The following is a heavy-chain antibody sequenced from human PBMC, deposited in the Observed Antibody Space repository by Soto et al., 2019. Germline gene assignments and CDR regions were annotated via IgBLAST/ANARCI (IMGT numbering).Heavy chain of an antibody. CDR2: IYYSGST. J-gene: IGHJ6*02. V-gene: IGHV4-61*08. D-gene: IGHD3-10*01. CDR3: ASSSSGGSYLDYYYGMDV. CDR1: GGSISSGGYY. Sequence: SETLSLTCTVSGGSISSGGYYWSWIRQHPGKGLEWIGYIYYSGSTNYNPSLKSRVTISVDTSKNQFSLKLSSVTAADTAVYYCASSSSGGSYLDYYYGMDVWGQGTTVTVSS.